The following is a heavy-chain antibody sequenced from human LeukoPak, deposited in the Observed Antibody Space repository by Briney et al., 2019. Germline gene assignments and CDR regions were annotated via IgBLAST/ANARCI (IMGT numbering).Heavy chain of an antibody. CDR1: GFAFSSYA. CDR3: ARSYGSGSYYKHNDAFDI. J-gene: IGHJ3*02. V-gene: IGHV3-30*04. CDR2: VSSHGVDK. Sequence: GGSLRLSCAASGFAFSSYAMHWVRQAPGKGLEWLAVVSSHGVDKFYADSVRGRFTISKDTSKNTLSLQMNSLRAEDTALYHCARSYGSGSYYKHNDAFDIWGQGTMVTVSS. D-gene: IGHD3-10*01.